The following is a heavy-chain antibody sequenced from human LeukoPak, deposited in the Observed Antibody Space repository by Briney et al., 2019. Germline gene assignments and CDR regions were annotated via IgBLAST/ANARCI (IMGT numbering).Heavy chain of an antibody. CDR2: IYHNGST. V-gene: IGHV4-38-2*01. CDR1: GYSISSGYY. D-gene: IGHD4-17*01. CDR3: ANSKHYGDYVAY. J-gene: IGHJ4*02. Sequence: PSETLSLTCAVSGYSISSGYYWGWIRQPPGKGLEWIGSIYHNGSTYYNPSLKGRVIISVDTSKNHFSLKLSSVTAADTAMYYCANSKHYGDYVAYWGQGTLVTVSS.